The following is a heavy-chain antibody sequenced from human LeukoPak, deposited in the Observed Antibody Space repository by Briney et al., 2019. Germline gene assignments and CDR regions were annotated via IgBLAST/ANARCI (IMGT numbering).Heavy chain of an antibody. CDR2: IRYDGSNK. V-gene: IGHV3-30*02. CDR3: ARVTHGYSSVESDTV. Sequence: PGGSLRLSCAASGFTFSSYGMHWVRQAPGKGLEWVAFIRYDGSNKYYADSVKGRFTISRDNSKNTLYLQMNSLRAEDTAVYYCARVTHGYSSVESDTVWGQGTLVTVSS. D-gene: IGHD6-19*01. CDR1: GFTFSSYG. J-gene: IGHJ4*02.